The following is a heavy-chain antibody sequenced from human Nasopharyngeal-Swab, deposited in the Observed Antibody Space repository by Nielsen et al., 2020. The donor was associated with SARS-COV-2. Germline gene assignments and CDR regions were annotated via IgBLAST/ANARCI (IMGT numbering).Heavy chain of an antibody. V-gene: IGHV4-31*03. CDR2: IYYSGST. CDR1: GGSISSGGYY. CDR3: ARGGNWRFDY. D-gene: IGHD1-1*01. Sequence: SETLSLTCTVSGGSISSGGYYWSWIRQHTGKGLEWIGYIYYSGSTYYNPSLKSRVTISVDTSKNQFSLKLSSVTAADTAVYYCARGGNWRFDYWGQGTLVTVSS. J-gene: IGHJ4*02.